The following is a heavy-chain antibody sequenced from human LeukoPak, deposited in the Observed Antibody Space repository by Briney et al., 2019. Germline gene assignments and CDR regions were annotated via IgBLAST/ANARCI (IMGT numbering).Heavy chain of an antibody. Sequence: PGGSLRLSCAASGFTFSSYAMSGVRQAPGKGLEWVSAISGSGGSTYYADSVKGRFTISRDNSKNTLYLQMNSLRAEDTAVYYCAKDLYYYDSSGYPSLFDYWGQGTLVTVSS. V-gene: IGHV3-23*01. D-gene: IGHD3-22*01. CDR3: AKDLYYYDSSGYPSLFDY. CDR2: ISGSGGST. J-gene: IGHJ4*02. CDR1: GFTFSSYA.